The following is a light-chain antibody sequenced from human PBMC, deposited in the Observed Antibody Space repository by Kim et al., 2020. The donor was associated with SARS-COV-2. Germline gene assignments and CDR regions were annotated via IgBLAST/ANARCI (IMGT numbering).Light chain of an antibody. CDR2: DVS. CDR1: SSDVGGYNY. Sequence: GQSLTISCTGTSSDVGGYNYVSWYQQHPGKAPKLMIYDVSNRPSGVSNRFSGSKSGNTASLTISGLQAEDEADYYCSSYTSSSTLLFGGGTKLTVL. V-gene: IGLV2-14*03. CDR3: SSYTSSSTLL. J-gene: IGLJ3*02.